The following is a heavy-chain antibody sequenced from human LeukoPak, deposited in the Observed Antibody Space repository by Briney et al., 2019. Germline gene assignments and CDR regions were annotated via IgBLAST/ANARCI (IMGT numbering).Heavy chain of an antibody. V-gene: IGHV3-23*01. CDR2: VSVSGDNT. J-gene: IGHJ4*02. D-gene: IGHD3-10*01. Sequence: WGSLILSCAASGFTFSNFAMFWVRQAPGKGLEWVWTVSVSGDNTYYADSVRGRSTISRDNSKNTLYMKMNSLRAEDSALCYCVKNRGASVLDDFDFWGQGTLVTISS. CDR3: VKNRGASVLDDFDF. CDR1: GFTFSNFA.